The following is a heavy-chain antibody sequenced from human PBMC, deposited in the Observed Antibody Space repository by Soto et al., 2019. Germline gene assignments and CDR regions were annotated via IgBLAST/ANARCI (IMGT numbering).Heavy chain of an antibody. CDR2: IHYTGSA. D-gene: IGHD2-15*01. J-gene: IGHJ4*02. Sequence: SETLSLTCTVSGDSISTYYWSWIRQPPGKGLEWIGYIHYTGSANYSPSLKSRVTISVDTSKNQFSLKLRSVTAADTAVYYCERAWGGGTSFDNWGQGTLVTVSS. CDR3: ERAWGGGTSFDN. V-gene: IGHV4-59*01. CDR1: GDSISTYY.